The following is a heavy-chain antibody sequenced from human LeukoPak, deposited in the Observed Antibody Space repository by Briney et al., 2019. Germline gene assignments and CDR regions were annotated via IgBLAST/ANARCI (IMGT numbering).Heavy chain of an antibody. J-gene: IGHJ6*03. CDR2: INPNSGGT. Sequence: ASVKVSCKASGYTFTGYYFHWGRQPPGQGMGGMGGINPNSGGTNYAQKFQGRVTMTRDTSISTAYMELSRLRSDDTAVYYCARGSYNYYYYYMDVWGKGTTVTVSS. CDR1: GYTFTGYY. D-gene: IGHD3-16*01. CDR3: ARGSYNYYYYYMDV. V-gene: IGHV1-2*02.